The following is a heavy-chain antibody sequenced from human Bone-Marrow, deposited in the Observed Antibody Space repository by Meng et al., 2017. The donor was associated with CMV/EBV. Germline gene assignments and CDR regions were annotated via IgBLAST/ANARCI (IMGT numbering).Heavy chain of an antibody. CDR2: LNPSGGST. CDR3: ARGWSISSSYFYYGMHV. Sequence: ASVKVSCKASGDTFSGYYVHWVRQAPGQGLEWMGTLNPSGGSTSYPQKIQGRVTMTSDTSTNTVYMELSTLRSEDTAIYYCARGWSISSSYFYYGMHVWGQGTTATVSS. V-gene: IGHV1-46*01. CDR1: GDTFSGYY. D-gene: IGHD3-10*01. J-gene: IGHJ6*02.